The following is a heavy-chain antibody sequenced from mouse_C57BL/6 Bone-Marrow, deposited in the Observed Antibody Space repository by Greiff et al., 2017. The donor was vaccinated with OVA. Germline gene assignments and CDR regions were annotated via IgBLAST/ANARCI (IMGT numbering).Heavy chain of an antibody. V-gene: IGHV1-7*01. J-gene: IGHJ4*01. CDR3: ARWDYAMDY. CDR2: LNPSSGYT. Sequence: VQLQQSGAELAKPGASVKLSCKASGYTFPSYWMHWVKQRPGQGLAWIGYLNPSSGYTKYNQKFKDKATLTADKSSSTAYRQLSSLTYEDSAFYYCARWDYAMDYWGQGTSVTVSS. CDR1: GYTFPSYW.